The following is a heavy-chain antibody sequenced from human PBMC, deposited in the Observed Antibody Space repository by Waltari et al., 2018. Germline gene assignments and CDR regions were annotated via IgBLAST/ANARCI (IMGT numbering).Heavy chain of an antibody. CDR3: ARRIAAESRTHDY. V-gene: IGHV4-38-2*01. J-gene: IGHJ4*02. CDR1: GYSISSGYY. D-gene: IGHD6-13*01. Sequence: QVQLQESGPGLVKPSETLSLTCAVSGYSISSGYYWGWIRQPPGKGLEWIGSIYHSGSTYDNPSLKSRVTISVHTSKNHVSLKLSSVTAADTAVYYCARRIAAESRTHDYWGQGTLVTVSS. CDR2: IYHSGST.